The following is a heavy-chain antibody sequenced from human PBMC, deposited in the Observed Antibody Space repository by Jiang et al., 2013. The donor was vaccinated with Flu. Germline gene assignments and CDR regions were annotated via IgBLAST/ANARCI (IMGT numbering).Heavy chain of an antibody. Sequence: VQLVESGGGVVHPGGSLRLSCAASGFNFGGYAMHWVRQVPGKGLEWVSLISWHGDVTYYAESVKGRFTISRDNSKSSLYLQMNSLTTEDTAFYYCTRENSGSFYWGQGTLVTVSS. D-gene: IGHD1-26*01. CDR3: TRENSGSFY. V-gene: IGHV3-43*01. CDR2: ISWHGDVT. CDR1: GFNFGGYA. J-gene: IGHJ4*02.